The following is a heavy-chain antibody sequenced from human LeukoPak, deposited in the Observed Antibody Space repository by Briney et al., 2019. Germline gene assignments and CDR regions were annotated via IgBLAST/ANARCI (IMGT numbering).Heavy chain of an antibody. V-gene: IGHV1-18*01. CDR3: ARDRYSSSWPKIDY. CDR1: GYTFTSYG. Sequence: GASAKVSCKASGYTFTSYGISWVRQAPGQGLEWMGWISAYNGNTNYAQKLQGRVTMTTDTSTSTAYMELRSLRSDDTAVYYCARDRYSSSWPKIDYWGQGTLVTVSS. D-gene: IGHD6-13*01. CDR2: ISAYNGNT. J-gene: IGHJ4*02.